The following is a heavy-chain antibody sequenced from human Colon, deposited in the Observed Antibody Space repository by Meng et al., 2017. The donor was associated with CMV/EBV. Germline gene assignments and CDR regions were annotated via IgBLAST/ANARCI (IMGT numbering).Heavy chain of an antibody. CDR1: GFTFSSYE. V-gene: IGHV3-7*01. CDR3: AREPVPGG. J-gene: IGHJ4*02. D-gene: IGHD3-10*01. CDR2: IKQDGSEK. Sequence: GESLKISCVASGFTFSSYEMNWVRQAPGKGLEWVANIKQDGSEKYYVDSVRGRFTISRDNAKNSLYLQMNSLRAEDTAVYYCAREPVPGGWGQGTLVTVSS.